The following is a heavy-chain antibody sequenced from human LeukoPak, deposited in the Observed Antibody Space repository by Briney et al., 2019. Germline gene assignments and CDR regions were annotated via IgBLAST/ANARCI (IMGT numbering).Heavy chain of an antibody. CDR3: ARHSRGAPGTLNGFDP. J-gene: IGHJ5*02. CDR2: IYYSGNT. Sequence: SETLSLTCAVSGGSTRSDSYYWGWIRQPPGKGLEWIGSIYYSGNTYYTPSLKSRVTISVDTSRNQFSLNLRFVTAADTAVYFWARHSRGAPGTLNGFDPWGQGTLVTFSP. V-gene: IGHV4-39*01. D-gene: IGHD1-14*01. CDR1: GGSTRSDSYY.